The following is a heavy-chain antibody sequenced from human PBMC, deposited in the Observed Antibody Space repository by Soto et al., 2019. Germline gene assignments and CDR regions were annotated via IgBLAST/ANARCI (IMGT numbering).Heavy chain of an antibody. Sequence: EVQLVESGGGLVQPGRSLRLSCAASGFTFDDYAMHWVRQAPGKGLEWVSGISWNSGSIGYADSVKGRFTISRDNAKNSLYLQMNSLRAEDTALYNCAKGATAFDFWGQGTLVTVSS. CDR1: GFTFDDYA. V-gene: IGHV3-9*01. D-gene: IGHD1-1*01. CDR2: ISWNSGSI. CDR3: AKGATAFDF. J-gene: IGHJ4*02.